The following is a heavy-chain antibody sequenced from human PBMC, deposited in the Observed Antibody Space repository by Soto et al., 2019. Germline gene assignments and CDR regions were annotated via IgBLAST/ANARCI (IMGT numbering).Heavy chain of an antibody. CDR2: IYYSGST. V-gene: IGHV4-59*01. CDR1: GGSISSYY. CDR3: ARGKGGYGHDY. D-gene: IGHD5-18*01. J-gene: IGHJ4*02. Sequence: QVQLQESGPGLVKPSETLSLTCTVSGGSISSYYWSWIRQPPGKGLEWIGYIYYSGSTNYNPSLKSRVTISVDTAKNQFSLKLSSVTAADTAVYYCARGKGGYGHDYWGQGTLVTVSS.